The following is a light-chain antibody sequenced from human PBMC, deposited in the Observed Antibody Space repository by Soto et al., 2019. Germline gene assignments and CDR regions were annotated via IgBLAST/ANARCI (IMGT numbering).Light chain of an antibody. CDR1: QSVRHF. J-gene: IGKJ1*01. Sequence: DIQMTQSPSTLSASVGDRVTITCRASQSVRHFLAWYQQKPGKAPKVVIYDVSVLESGVPSRFSGSGSGTEFTLTINSLQPDDFATYYCQQYDNYWTFGPGTKVDIK. V-gene: IGKV1-5*01. CDR2: DVS. CDR3: QQYDNYWT.